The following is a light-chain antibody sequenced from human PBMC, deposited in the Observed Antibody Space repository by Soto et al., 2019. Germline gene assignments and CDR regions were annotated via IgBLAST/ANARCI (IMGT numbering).Light chain of an antibody. CDR1: LSVGSN. Sequence: EVVMTQSPATLSVSPGERATLSCRASLSVGSNLAWYQQKPGQTPRLLIYGASTRATGIPARFSGGGSGTDFTLTIDSLHSEDFAVYYCQQYNDWPPYTFGQGTKLEI. CDR2: GAS. CDR3: QQYNDWPPYT. J-gene: IGKJ2*01. V-gene: IGKV3-15*01.